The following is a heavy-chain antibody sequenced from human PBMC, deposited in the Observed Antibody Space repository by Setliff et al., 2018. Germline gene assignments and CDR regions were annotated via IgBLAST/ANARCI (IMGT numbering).Heavy chain of an antibody. V-gene: IGHV1-2*02. J-gene: IGHJ5*02. CDR3: ARTKGFVDGYLDP. Sequence: ASVKVSCKASGYTFRSYAMNWVRQAPGQGLEWMGWINTNSGDTRYAQKFQGRVTMTRDTSISTAYMELSRLRSDDTAVYYCARTKGFVDGYLDPWGQGTLVTVSS. CDR1: GYTFRSYA. D-gene: IGHD3-10*01. CDR2: INTNSGDT.